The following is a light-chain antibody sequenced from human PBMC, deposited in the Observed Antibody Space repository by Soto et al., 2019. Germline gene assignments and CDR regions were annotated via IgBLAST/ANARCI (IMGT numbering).Light chain of an antibody. CDR1: SSDIGAYNF. Sequence: QSALTQPASVSGSPGQSITISCSGTSSDIGAYNFVSWYQQHPGKAPKLMLYDVSSRPSGLSDRFSGSKSGTTASLTISGLQAEDEADYDCSSYTSNNSVAVIFGGGTKLTVL. CDR3: SSYTSNNSVAVI. V-gene: IGLV2-14*03. CDR2: DVS. J-gene: IGLJ2*01.